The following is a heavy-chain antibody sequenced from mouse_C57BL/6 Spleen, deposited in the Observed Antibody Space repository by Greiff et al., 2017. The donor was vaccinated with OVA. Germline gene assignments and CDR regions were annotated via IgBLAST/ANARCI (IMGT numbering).Heavy chain of an antibody. D-gene: IGHD1-1*01. CDR2: IYPGSGST. V-gene: IGHV1-55*01. J-gene: IGHJ4*01. CDR3: ARSPTVVAPYAMDY. CDR1: GYTFTSYW. Sequence: QVQLQQPGAELVKPGASVKMSCKASGYTFTSYWITWVKQRPGQGLEWIGDIYPGSGSTNYNEKFKSKATLTVDKSSSTAYMQLSSLTSEDSAVYYCARSPTVVAPYAMDYWGQGTSVTVSS.